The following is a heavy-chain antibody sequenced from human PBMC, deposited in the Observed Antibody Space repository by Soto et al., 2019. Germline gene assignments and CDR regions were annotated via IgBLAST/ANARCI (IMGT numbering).Heavy chain of an antibody. CDR1: GYTFTSYG. V-gene: IGHV1-18*01. Sequence: QVQLVQSGAEVKKPGASVKVSCKASGYTFTSYGISWVRQAPGQGLEWMGWISAYNGNTNYAQKLQGRVTMTTDTSTSTAYMELRSLRSDDTAVYYCTRSPSIILGYCSSTSGYGLHAFDIWGQVTMVTVS. D-gene: IGHD2-2*03. CDR2: ISAYNGNT. J-gene: IGHJ3*02. CDR3: TRSPSIILGYCSSTSGYGLHAFDI.